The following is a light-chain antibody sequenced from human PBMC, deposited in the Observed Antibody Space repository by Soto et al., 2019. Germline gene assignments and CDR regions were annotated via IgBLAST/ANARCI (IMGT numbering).Light chain of an antibody. CDR1: QSVSIS. Sequence: VVELSLATLSLSTGERATLSCRASQSVSISLAWYQQKPGQAPRFLIYAASNRATAGPARFSGSESGTDFTLTISSLVPEDFAVHYCQQYSNWLLETFGQRTKL. CDR3: QQYSNWLLET. J-gene: IGKJ1*01. V-gene: IGKV3-11*01. CDR2: AAS.